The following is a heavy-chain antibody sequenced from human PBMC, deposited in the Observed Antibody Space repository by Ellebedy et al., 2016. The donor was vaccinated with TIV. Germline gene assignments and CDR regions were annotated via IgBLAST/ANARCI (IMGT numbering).Heavy chain of an antibody. J-gene: IGHJ4*02. CDR1: GFTVSSNY. D-gene: IGHD3-10*01. Sequence: GESLKISCAASGFTVSSNYMSWARQAPGKGLEWVAVMSFDGSNKYYADSVKGRYTISRDNSKNTLYLQMNSLRPEDTAVYYCAREPTMAIPFDYWGQGTLVTVSS. CDR3: AREPTMAIPFDY. CDR2: MSFDGSNK. V-gene: IGHV3-30-3*01.